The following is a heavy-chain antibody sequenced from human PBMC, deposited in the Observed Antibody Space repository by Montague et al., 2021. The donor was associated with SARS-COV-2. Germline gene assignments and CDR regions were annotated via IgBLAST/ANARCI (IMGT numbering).Heavy chain of an antibody. CDR1: GGSISSSSYY. D-gene: IGHD3-22*01. J-gene: IGHJ4*02. Sequence: SETLSLTCTVSGGSISSSSYYWGWIRQPPGKGLEWIGSIYYSGSTYYNPSLKSRVTISVDTSKNQFSLKLSSVTAADTAVYYCARRGKTRIAMIVVVIGYFDYGGQGTRVTVSA. CDR2: IYYSGST. V-gene: IGHV4-39*01. CDR3: ARRGKTRIAMIVVVIGYFDY.